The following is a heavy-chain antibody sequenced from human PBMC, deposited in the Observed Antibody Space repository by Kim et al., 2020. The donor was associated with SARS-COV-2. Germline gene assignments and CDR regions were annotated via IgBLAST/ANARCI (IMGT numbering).Heavy chain of an antibody. V-gene: IGHV3-9*01. J-gene: IGHJ4*02. D-gene: IGHD3-22*01. CDR2: ISWNSGSI. CDR3: AKGNTYYYDSNGYYGY. Sequence: GGSLRLSCAASGFTFDDYAMHWVRQAPGKGLEWVSGISWNSGSIGYADSVKGRFTISRDNAKNSLYLQMNSLRAEDTALYYCAKGNTYYYDSNGYYGYWGQGSLVTVSS. CDR1: GFTFDDYA.